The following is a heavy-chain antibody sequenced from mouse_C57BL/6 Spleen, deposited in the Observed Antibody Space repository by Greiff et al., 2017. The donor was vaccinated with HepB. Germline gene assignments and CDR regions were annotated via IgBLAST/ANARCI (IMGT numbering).Heavy chain of an antibody. CDR2: IYPGDGDT. Sequence: VQLQQSGPELVKPGASVKISCKASGYAFSSSWMNWVKQRPGKGLEWIGRIYPGDGDTNYNGKFKGKATLTADKSSSTAYMQLSSLTSEDSAVYFCARRVDSSGYNAMDYWGQGTSVTVSS. V-gene: IGHV1-82*01. CDR3: ARRVDSSGYNAMDY. CDR1: GYAFSSSW. D-gene: IGHD3-2*02. J-gene: IGHJ4*01.